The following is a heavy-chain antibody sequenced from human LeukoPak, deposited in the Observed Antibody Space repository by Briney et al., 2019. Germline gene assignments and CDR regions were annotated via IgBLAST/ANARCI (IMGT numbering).Heavy chain of an antibody. CDR2: IYYSGGT. J-gene: IGHJ4*02. CDR3: ARSQWFGELFALCY. V-gene: IGHV4-59*08. Sequence: SETLSLTCTVSGGSISSYYWSWIRQPPGKGLEWIGYIYYSGGTNYNPSLKSRVTISVDTSKNQFSLKLSSVTAADTAVYYCARSQWFGELFALCYWGQGTLVTVSS. D-gene: IGHD3-10*01. CDR1: GGSISSYY.